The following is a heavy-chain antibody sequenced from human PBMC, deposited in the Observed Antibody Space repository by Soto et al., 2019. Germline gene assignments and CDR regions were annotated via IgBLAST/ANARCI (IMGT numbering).Heavy chain of an antibody. V-gene: IGHV3-49*03. CDR2: IRSKPYDGTT. D-gene: IGHD3-10*01. CDR1: GFTFGDYA. J-gene: IGHJ6*02. CDR3: AKDLFSMVRGASYSSYGMDV. Sequence: GGSLRLSCTASGFTFGDYAMSWFRQAPGKGLEWVGFIRSKPYDGTTEYAASAKGRFTISRDDSKSIAYLQMNSLKTEDTAVYYCAKDLFSMVRGASYSSYGMDVWGQGTTVTVSS.